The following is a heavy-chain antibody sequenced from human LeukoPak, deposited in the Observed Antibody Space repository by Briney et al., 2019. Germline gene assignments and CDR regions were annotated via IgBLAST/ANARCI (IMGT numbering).Heavy chain of an antibody. Sequence: GASVKVSCKASGYTFSTYPIHWARQAPGQSLEWMGWINVDSGHTQYSQKLQGRVTITRDTSASTAYMELSSLRSDDTAVYYCAREAGTNWIFGEYFPFWGQGTLVTVSA. D-gene: IGHD1-1*01. J-gene: IGHJ1*01. V-gene: IGHV1-3*01. CDR1: GYTFSTYP. CDR3: AREAGTNWIFGEYFPF. CDR2: INVDSGHT.